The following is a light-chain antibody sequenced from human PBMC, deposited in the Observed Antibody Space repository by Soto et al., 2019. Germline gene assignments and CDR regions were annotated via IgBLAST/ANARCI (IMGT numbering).Light chain of an antibody. Sequence: QSVLTQPASVSGSPGQSITISCTGTSSDVGGYNYVSWYQQHPGKAPKLMIYEVSNRPSGVSNRFSGSKSGNTASLTISGLQAGDEADYYCSSYTSSNTPVVFGGGTKLTVL. CDR1: SSDVGGYNY. V-gene: IGLV2-14*01. J-gene: IGLJ2*01. CDR3: SSYTSSNTPVV. CDR2: EVS.